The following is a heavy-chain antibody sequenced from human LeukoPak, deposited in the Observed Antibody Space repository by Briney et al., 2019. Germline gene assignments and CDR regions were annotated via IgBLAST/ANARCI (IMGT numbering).Heavy chain of an antibody. J-gene: IGHJ4*02. CDR2: ISGSGGST. CDR3: AKGGQSTIFGVVISHTPAFDY. CDR1: GFTFSSYA. V-gene: IGHV3-23*01. Sequence: GGSLRLSCAASGFTFSSYAMSWVRQAPGKGLEWVSAISGSGGSTYYADSVKGRFTISRDNSKNTLYLQMNSLRAEDTAVYYCAKGGQSTIFGVVISHTPAFDYWGQGTLVTVSS. D-gene: IGHD3-3*01.